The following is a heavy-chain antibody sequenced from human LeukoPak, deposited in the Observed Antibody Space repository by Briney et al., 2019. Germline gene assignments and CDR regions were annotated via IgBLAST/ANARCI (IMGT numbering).Heavy chain of an antibody. D-gene: IGHD6-13*01. CDR3: ARDVGSSWYIYYYYSMDV. J-gene: IGHJ6*02. CDR2: INPNSGGT. CDR1: GYTFTGYY. V-gene: IGHV1-2*02. Sequence: ASVKVSCKASGYTFTGYYMHWVRQAPGQGLEWMGWINPNSGGTNYAQKFQGRVTMTRDTSISTAYMELSRLRSDDTAVYYCARDVGSSWYIYYYYSMDVWGQGTTVTVSS.